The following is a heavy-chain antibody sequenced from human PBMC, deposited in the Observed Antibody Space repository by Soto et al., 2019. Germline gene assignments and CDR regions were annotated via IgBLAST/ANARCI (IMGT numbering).Heavy chain of an antibody. CDR1: GGSISSYY. J-gene: IGHJ6*02. CDR2: IYYSGST. CDR3: ARFDQAAAPDYYYYGMDV. D-gene: IGHD6-13*01. V-gene: IGHV4-59*01. Sequence: RSLTCTVSGGSISSYYWSWIRQPPGKGLEWIGYIYYSGSTNYNPSLKSRVTISVDTSKNQFSLKLSSVTAADTAVYYCARFDQAAAPDYYYYGMDVWGQGTTVTVSS.